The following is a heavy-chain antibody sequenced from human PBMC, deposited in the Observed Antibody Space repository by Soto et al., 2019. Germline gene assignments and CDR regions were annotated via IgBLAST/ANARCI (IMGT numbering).Heavy chain of an antibody. V-gene: IGHV3-23*01. D-gene: IGHD2-15*01. CDR3: AKASDGGWPYYFDS. Sequence: GGSLRLSCAASGFTFSSYAMSWVRQAPGKGLEWVSAISGSGGSTYYADSVKGRCTISRDNSANTLFLQMNSLRADDTAVYFCAKASDGGWPYYFDSWGHGTRVTVSS. J-gene: IGHJ4*01. CDR2: ISGSGGST. CDR1: GFTFSSYA.